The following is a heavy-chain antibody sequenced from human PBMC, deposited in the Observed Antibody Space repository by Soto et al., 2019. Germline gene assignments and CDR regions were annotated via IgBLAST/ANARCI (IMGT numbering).Heavy chain of an antibody. J-gene: IGHJ5*02. Sequence: PSETLSLTCTVSGGSISSYYWSWIRQPPGKGLEWIGYIYYSGSTNYNPSLKSRVTISVDTSKNQFSLKLSSVTAADTAVYYCARFLEWSNWFDPWGQGTLVTVSS. CDR1: GGSISSYY. V-gene: IGHV4-59*01. CDR2: IYYSGST. D-gene: IGHD3-3*01. CDR3: ARFLEWSNWFDP.